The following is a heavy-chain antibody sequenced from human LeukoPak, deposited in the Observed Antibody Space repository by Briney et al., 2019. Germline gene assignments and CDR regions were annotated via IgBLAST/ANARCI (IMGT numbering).Heavy chain of an antibody. CDR2: ISYSGGT. D-gene: IGHD3-22*01. J-gene: IGHJ4*02. V-gene: IGHV4-39*01. CDR3: ARVPTSWLFFDY. Sequence: SETLSLTCTVSGGSLGSSTYYWGWIRQPPGKGLEWVASISYSGGTYYNPSFRSRVTMSVDTSKNQFSLKLNSVTAADTAVYYCARVPTSWLFFDYWGQGTLVTVSS. CDR1: GGSLGSSTYY.